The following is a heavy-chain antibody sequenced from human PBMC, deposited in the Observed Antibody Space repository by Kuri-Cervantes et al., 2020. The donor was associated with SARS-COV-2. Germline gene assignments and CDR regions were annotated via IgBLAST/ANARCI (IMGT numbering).Heavy chain of an antibody. CDR1: GYSISSGYY. J-gene: IGHJ6*03. Sequence: SETLSLTCAVSGYSISSGYYWGWIRQPPGKGLEWIGSIYHSGSTYYNPSLKSRVTISVDRSKNQFSLKLSSVTAADTAVYYCASRNDDFWSGPPYYYYYMDVWGKGITVTVSS. D-gene: IGHD3-3*01. V-gene: IGHV4-38-2*01. CDR3: ASRNDDFWSGPPYYYYYMDV. CDR2: IYHSGST.